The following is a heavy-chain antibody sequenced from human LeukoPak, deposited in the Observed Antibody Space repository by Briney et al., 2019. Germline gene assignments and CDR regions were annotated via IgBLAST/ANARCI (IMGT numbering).Heavy chain of an antibody. D-gene: IGHD1-26*01. V-gene: IGHV1-8*01. J-gene: IGHJ5*02. Sequence: ASVRVSCKASRYAFTSYDINWLRQATGQGLEWMGWMNPNSGNTGYAQKFQGRVTMTSNTSITTAYMELTSLRYEDTTVYYCARSPVGHNAWFDPWGQGTLVTVSS. CDR3: ARSPVGHNAWFDP. CDR1: RYAFTSYD. CDR2: MNPNSGNT.